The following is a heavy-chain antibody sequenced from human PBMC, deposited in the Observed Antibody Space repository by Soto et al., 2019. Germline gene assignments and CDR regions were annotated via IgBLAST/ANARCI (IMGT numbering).Heavy chain of an antibody. V-gene: IGHV4-38-2*01. CDR3: ARTSIAVAGIRLLYWLDP. J-gene: IGHJ5*02. D-gene: IGHD6-19*01. Sequence: PSETLSLTCAVSGDSISNDYYWGWIRQPPGKGLEWIGTIFQSVNTYYNPSLKSRVTISVDTSKNHFSLNLSSVTAADTAVYYCARTSIAVAGIRLLYWLDPWGQGTLVTVSS. CDR2: IFQSVNT. CDR1: GDSISNDYY.